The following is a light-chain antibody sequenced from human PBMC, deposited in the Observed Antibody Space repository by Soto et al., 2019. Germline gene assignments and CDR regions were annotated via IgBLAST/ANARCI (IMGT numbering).Light chain of an antibody. CDR1: QSINAW. CDR3: QQYHRYST. Sequence: DIQRTQAPSTLSASVGDTITITCRASQSINAWLAWYQQKPGKAPKLLIYDVSTLDSGVPSRFSGSASGTEFTLTISSLESDDFATYYCQQYHRYSTFGQGTKVDIK. CDR2: DVS. J-gene: IGKJ1*01. V-gene: IGKV1-5*01.